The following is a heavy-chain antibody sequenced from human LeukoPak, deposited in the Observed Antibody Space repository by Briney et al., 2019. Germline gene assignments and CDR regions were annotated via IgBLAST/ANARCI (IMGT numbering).Heavy chain of an antibody. V-gene: IGHV3-48*03. J-gene: IGHJ4*02. Sequence: GESMRLSCAASGFTFSSYEMSWVRQAPGEWLEWDSYISSSGSTIYYAGSVKGRFTISRDNAKNSLYLQMNSLRAEDTAVYYCARDGRGIPGFDYWGQGTLVTVSS. CDR2: ISSSGSTI. CDR1: GFTFSSYE. D-gene: IGHD1-14*01. CDR3: ARDGRGIPGFDY.